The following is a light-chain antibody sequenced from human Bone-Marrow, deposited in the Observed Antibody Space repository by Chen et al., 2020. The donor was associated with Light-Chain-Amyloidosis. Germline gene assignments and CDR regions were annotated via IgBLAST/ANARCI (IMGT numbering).Light chain of an antibody. CDR1: QDIGDW. J-gene: IGKJ2*01. CDR2: RAS. Sequence: DIRMTQSPSTLSASVGDRVTITCRASQDIGDWLAWFQQKPGRAPNLLIYRASNLESGVPSRFTGSGSGTDFTLTISSLQPDDFATYFCQQYKSYTFTFGPGTKL. V-gene: IGKV1-5*03. CDR3: QQYKSYTFT.